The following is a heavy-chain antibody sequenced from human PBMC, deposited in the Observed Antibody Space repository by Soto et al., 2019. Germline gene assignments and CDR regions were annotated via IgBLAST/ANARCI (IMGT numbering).Heavy chain of an antibody. J-gene: IGHJ6*02. V-gene: IGHV3-21*01. CDR3: ARGDYDFWSGYIALDYYYYGMDV. Sequence: EVQLVESGGGLVKPGGSLRLSCAASGFTFSSYSMNWVRQAPGKGLEWVSSISSSSSYIYYADSVKGRFTISRDSAKNSLYLQMNSLRAEDTAVYYCARGDYDFWSGYIALDYYYYGMDVWGQGTTVTVSS. CDR1: GFTFSSYS. D-gene: IGHD3-3*01. CDR2: ISSSSSYI.